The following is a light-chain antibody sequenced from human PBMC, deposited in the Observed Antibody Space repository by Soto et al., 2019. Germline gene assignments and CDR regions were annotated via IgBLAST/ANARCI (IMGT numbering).Light chain of an antibody. CDR3: CSFARSRIL. Sequence: TQPASVSGSPGQSITISCTGTSSDVGSYNLVSWYQQHPGKAPKLMIYEVSERPAGVSNRFSGSKSGNTASLTISGLQAEDEADYYCCSFARSRILFGTGTKVTVL. J-gene: IGLJ1*01. CDR1: SSDVGSYNL. V-gene: IGLV2-23*02. CDR2: EVS.